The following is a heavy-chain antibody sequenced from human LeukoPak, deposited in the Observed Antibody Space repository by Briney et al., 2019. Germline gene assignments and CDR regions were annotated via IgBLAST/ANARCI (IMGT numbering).Heavy chain of an antibody. CDR2: ISSSGSTI. Sequence: GGSLRLSCAASGFTFSSYEMNWVRQAPGKGLEWVSYISSSGSTIYYADSVKGRFTISRDNAKNSLYLQMNSLRAEDTAAYYCARASSRAESYYYYYGMDVWGQGTTVTVSS. J-gene: IGHJ6*02. V-gene: IGHV3-48*03. CDR3: ARASSRAESYYYYYGMDV. CDR1: GFTFSSYE. D-gene: IGHD6-13*01.